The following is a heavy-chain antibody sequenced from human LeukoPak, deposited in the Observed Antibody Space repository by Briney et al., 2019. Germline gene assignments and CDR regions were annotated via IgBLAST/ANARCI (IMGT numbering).Heavy chain of an antibody. J-gene: IGHJ1*01. CDR3: ARGSRYYYDSSGYYYPRRYFQH. CDR2: INHSGST. CDR1: GGSFSGYY. Sequence: MASETLSLTCAVYGGSFSGYYWSWTRQPPGKGLEWIGEINHSGSTNYNPSLKSRVTISVDTSKNQFSLKLSSVTAADTAVYYCARGSRYYYDSSGYYYPRRYFQHWGQGTLVTVSS. V-gene: IGHV4-34*01. D-gene: IGHD3-22*01.